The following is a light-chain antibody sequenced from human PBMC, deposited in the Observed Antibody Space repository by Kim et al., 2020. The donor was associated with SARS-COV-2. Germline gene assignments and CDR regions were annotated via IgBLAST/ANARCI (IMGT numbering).Light chain of an antibody. CDR1: QSVSSSY. V-gene: IGKV3-20*01. CDR2: GAS. CDR3: QESSSAPPCT. Sequence: EIVLTQSPGTLSLSPGERATLSCRASQSVSSSYLAWYQQKPGQAPRLLIYGASSRATGIPDRFSGSGSGTDFTLTISRLEPEDFAVYYSQESSSAPPCTFCQGTKMDIK. J-gene: IGKJ1*01.